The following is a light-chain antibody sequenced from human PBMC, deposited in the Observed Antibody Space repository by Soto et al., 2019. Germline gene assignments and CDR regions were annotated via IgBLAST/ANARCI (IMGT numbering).Light chain of an antibody. Sequence: EIVLTQSPATLSLSPGERATLSCRASQTIYSNVAWYQQRPGQAPRLLIYRASARATGIPARFSGSGSGTEFTLTIGSLQSEDSAVYYCQQYQNLWTFGQGTKV. CDR2: RAS. CDR3: QQYQNLWT. CDR1: QTIYSN. J-gene: IGKJ1*01. V-gene: IGKV3-15*01.